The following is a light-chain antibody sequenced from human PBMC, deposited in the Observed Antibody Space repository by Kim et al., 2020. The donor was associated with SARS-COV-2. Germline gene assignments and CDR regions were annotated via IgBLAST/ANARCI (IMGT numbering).Light chain of an antibody. J-gene: IGKJ1*01. CDR3: QKYNGAPWA. Sequence: ASVGDRVTITCRASQGISNDLAWYQQKPGKVPKLLIYAASALRSGVPFRFSGSGSGTDFTLTIRSLQPEHAASYYCQKYNGAPWAFGQGTKVDIK. V-gene: IGKV1-27*01. CDR1: QGISND. CDR2: AAS.